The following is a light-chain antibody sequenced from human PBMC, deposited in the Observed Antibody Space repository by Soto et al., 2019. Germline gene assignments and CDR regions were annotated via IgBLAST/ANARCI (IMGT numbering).Light chain of an antibody. Sequence: EIVMTQSPATLSVSPGEKATLSCRASQSVTSYLAWYQQTPGQAPRLLIQGASARATDVPARFSGSGSGTEFTLTISSLQSEDFAVYYCQQYNNWPPTFGQGTKVEIK. V-gene: IGKV3-15*01. CDR1: QSVTSY. CDR3: QQYNNWPPT. CDR2: GAS. J-gene: IGKJ1*01.